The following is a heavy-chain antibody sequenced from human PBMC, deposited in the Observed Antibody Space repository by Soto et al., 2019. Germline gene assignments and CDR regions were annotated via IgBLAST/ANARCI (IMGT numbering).Heavy chain of an antibody. Sequence: SETLSLTCTVSGGSISSSSYYWGWIRQPPGKGLEWIGSIYYSGGTYYNPSLKSRVTISVDTSKNQFSLKLSSVTAADTAVYYCARSMDCGGDCYPTHWFDPWGQGTLVTVSS. CDR1: GGSISSSSYY. CDR2: IYYSGGT. V-gene: IGHV4-39*01. CDR3: ARSMDCGGDCYPTHWFDP. D-gene: IGHD2-21*02. J-gene: IGHJ5*02.